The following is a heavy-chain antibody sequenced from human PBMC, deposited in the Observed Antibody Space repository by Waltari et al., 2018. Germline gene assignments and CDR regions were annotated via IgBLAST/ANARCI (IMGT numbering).Heavy chain of an antibody. CDR3: ARMGDCGGLDY. Sequence: QVQLQESGPGLVKPSETLSLTCTVAGGSISSYYWSWIRQPPGKGLEWIGYIYYSGSTNYNPALKSRVTISVDTSKNQFSLKLSSVTAADTAVYYCARMGDCGGLDYWGQGTLVTVSS. V-gene: IGHV4-59*01. CDR2: IYYSGST. D-gene: IGHD2-21*01. CDR1: GGSISSYY. J-gene: IGHJ4*02.